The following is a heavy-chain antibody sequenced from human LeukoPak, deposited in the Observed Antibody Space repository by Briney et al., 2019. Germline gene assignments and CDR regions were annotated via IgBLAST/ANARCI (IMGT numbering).Heavy chain of an antibody. CDR2: LSGGGGHT. D-gene: IGHD2-21*01. J-gene: IGHJ5*02. V-gene: IGHV3-23*01. CDR1: GFALSGFD. Sequence: PGGSLRLSCSASGFALSGFDMGWVRHAPGKGLQWVSSLSGGGGHTYYADSVGGRFTISRDNSKNILYLQKDSLRADATRLYYSWRGRGGDYVPPRFGTWGQRAPGTVSS. CDR3: WRGRGGDYVPPRFGT.